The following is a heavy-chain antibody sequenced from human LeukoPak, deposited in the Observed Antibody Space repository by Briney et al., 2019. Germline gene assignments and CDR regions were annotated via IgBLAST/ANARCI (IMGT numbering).Heavy chain of an antibody. J-gene: IGHJ4*02. CDR1: GGSISSSNW. V-gene: IGHV4-31*11. CDR3: ARDLNGGAFDY. Sequence: SETLSLTCAVSGGSISSSNWWSWIRQHPGKGLEWIGYIYYSGSTYYNPSLKSRVTISVDTSKNQFSLKLSSVTAADTAVYYCARDLNGGAFDYWGQGTLVTVSS. CDR2: IYYSGST. D-gene: IGHD2-8*01.